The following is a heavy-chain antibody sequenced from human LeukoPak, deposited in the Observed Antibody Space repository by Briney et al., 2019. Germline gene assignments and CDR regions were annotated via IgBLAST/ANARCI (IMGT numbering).Heavy chain of an antibody. CDR2: IRYDGSNK. V-gene: IGHV3-30*02. CDR1: GFTFSSYG. CDR3: AKDRMTTVVTYFDY. Sequence: GGSLRLSCAASGFTFSSYGMHWVRQAPGKGLEWVAFIRYDGSNKYYADSVKGRFTISRDNSKNTLYLQMNSLRAEDTAVYYCAKDRMTTVVTYFDYWGQGTLVTVSS. D-gene: IGHD4-23*01. J-gene: IGHJ4*02.